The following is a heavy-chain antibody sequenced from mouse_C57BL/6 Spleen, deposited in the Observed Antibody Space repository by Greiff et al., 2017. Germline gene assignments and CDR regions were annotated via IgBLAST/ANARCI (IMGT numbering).Heavy chain of an antibody. V-gene: IGHV3-6*01. J-gene: IGHJ1*03. CDR1: GYSITSGYY. D-gene: IGHD1-1*01. CDR2: ISYDGSN. Sequence: EVKLMESGPGLVKPSQSLSLTCSVTGYSITSGYYWNWIRQFPGNKLEWMGYISYDGSNNYNPSLKNRISITRDTSKNQFFLKLNSVTTEDTATYYCARDQDYGSSFYWYFDVWGTGTTVTVSS. CDR3: ARDQDYGSSFYWYFDV.